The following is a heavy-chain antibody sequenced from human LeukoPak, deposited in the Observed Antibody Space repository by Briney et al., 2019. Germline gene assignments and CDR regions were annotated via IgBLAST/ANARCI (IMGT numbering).Heavy chain of an antibody. CDR3: ATARWVTTDFDY. V-gene: IGHV3-30*02. D-gene: IGHD4-17*01. J-gene: IGHJ4*02. CDR2: IRYDGSNK. CDR1: GFTFSSYG. Sequence: QAGGSLRLSCAASGFTFSSYGIRWVRQAPGKGLEWVAFIRYDGSNKYYADSVKGRFTNSRDNSKNTLYLQMNSLRAEDTAVYYCATARWVTTDFDYWGQGTLATVSS.